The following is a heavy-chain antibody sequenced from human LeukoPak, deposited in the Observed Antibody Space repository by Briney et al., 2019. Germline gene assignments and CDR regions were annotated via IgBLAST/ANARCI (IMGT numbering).Heavy chain of an antibody. V-gene: IGHV1-58*02. CDR1: GFTFTSSA. J-gene: IGHJ4*02. CDR3: AKDPLIALHDY. Sequence: GASVKVSCKASGFTFTSSAMQWVRQARGQRLEWIGWIVVGSGNTNYAQKFQERVTITRDMSTSTAYMELSSLRAEDTAVYYCAKDPLIALHDYWGQGTLVTVSS. CDR2: IVVGSGNT. D-gene: IGHD2-21*01.